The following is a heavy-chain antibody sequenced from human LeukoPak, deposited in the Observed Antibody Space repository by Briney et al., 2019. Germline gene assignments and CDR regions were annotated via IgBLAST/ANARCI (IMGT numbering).Heavy chain of an antibody. V-gene: IGHV4-39*07. CDR2: IYYSGST. CDR3: ARGSSSSWYAYYYCYMDV. Sequence: SETLSLTCTVSGGSISSSSYYWGWIRQPPGEGLEWIGSIYYSGSTYYNPSLKSRVTMSVDTSKNQFSLKLSSVTAADTAVYYCARGSSSSWYAYYYCYMDVWGKGTTVTVSS. J-gene: IGHJ6*03. D-gene: IGHD6-13*01. CDR1: GGSISSSSYY.